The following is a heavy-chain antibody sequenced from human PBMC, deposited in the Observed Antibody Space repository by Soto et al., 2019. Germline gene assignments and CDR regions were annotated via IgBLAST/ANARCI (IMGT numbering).Heavy chain of an antibody. J-gene: IGHJ6*03. CDR2: IKQDGSEK. Sequence: GGSLRLSCAASGFMFSNYWMTWVRQAPGKGPEWVANIKQDGSEKYYVDSVKGRLTISRDNAKNSLYLQMDSLRAEDTAVYYCARVEEYTVMETHYYYMDVWGKGTTVTVSS. CDR3: ARVEEYTVMETHYYYMDV. CDR1: GFMFSNYW. V-gene: IGHV3-7*01. D-gene: IGHD5-18*01.